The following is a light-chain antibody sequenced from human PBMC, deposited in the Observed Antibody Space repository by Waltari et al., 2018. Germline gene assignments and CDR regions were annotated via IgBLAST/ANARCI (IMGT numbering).Light chain of an antibody. V-gene: IGLV8-61*01. CDR3: VLYLPSGIWV. CDR2: STN. Sequence: QTVVTQEPSFSVSPGGTVTLTCALSSCSVSTSFSTGWYQQTPGQAPRTLIYSTNTRSSGVPDRFSGSILGSKAALTITGAQADDESDYYCVLYLPSGIWVFGGGTKLTVL. J-gene: IGLJ3*02. CDR1: SCSVSTSFS.